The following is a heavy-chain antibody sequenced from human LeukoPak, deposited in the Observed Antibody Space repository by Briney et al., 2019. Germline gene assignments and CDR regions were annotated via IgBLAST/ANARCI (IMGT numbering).Heavy chain of an antibody. V-gene: IGHV3-66*02. CDR3: ATDSPETAAFDY. D-gene: IGHD1-1*01. CDR2: IYSGGST. J-gene: IGHJ4*02. CDR1: GFTVSSNY. Sequence: GGSLRLSCAASGFTVSSNYMSWVRQAPGKGLEWVSVIYSGGSTYYADSVKGRFTISRDNPKNTLYLQMNSLRAEDTAVYYCATDSPETAAFDYWGQGTLVTVSS.